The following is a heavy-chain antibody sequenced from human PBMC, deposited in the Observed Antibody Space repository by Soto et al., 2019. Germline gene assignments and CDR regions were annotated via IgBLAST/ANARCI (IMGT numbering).Heavy chain of an antibody. V-gene: IGHV3-33*01. J-gene: IGHJ4*02. CDR3: AREATHSSGWSFVY. CDR1: GFTFSSYG. D-gene: IGHD6-19*01. Sequence: GGSLRLSCAASGFTFSSYGMHWVRQAPGKGLEWVAVIWYDGSNKYYADSVKGRFTISRDNSKNTLYLQMNSLRAEDTAVYYCAREATHSSGWSFVYWGQGTLVTVSS. CDR2: IWYDGSNK.